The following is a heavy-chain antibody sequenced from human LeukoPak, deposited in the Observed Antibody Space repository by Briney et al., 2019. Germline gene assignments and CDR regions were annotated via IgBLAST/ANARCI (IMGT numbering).Heavy chain of an antibody. CDR2: ISDSGST. CDR3: ARATTTFDD. J-gene: IGHJ4*02. D-gene: IGHD4-11*01. Sequence: SETLSLTCSVSGGSISSYYWSWIRQPPGKGPEWIGYISDSGSTNYKPSLKSRVTISLDTSKNQFTLRLTSATTADTAVYFCARATTTFDDWGPGNLVTVSS. V-gene: IGHV4-59*01. CDR1: GGSISSYY.